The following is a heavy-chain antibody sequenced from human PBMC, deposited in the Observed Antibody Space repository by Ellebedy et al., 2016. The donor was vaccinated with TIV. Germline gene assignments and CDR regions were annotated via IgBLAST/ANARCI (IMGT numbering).Heavy chain of an antibody. CDR2: IKQDGSDK. J-gene: IGHJ3*02. V-gene: IGHV3-7*03. CDR1: GFAFRSYW. CDR3: ATDGSYGDYLSPAHAFEM. D-gene: IGHD4-17*01. Sequence: GGSLRLSCAASGFAFRSYWMSWVRQAPGKGLEWVANIKQDGSDKYYVDSVKGRFTIARDNAKTSLYLQINSLRAEDTAVYYCATDGSYGDYLSPAHAFEMWGQGTMVIVSS.